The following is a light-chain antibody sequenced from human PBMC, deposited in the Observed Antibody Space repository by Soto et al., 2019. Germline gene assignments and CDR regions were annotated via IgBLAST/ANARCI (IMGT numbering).Light chain of an antibody. Sequence: EIVMTQSPSTLSVSPGERATLSCRASQSVSSNLAWYQQKPGQAPSLLIYDISARATGIPTRVSGSGSGTEFTLTISSLQSEDFAVYYGQQYNDWPLTFGGGTKVEIK. V-gene: IGKV3D-15*01. CDR3: QQYNDWPLT. CDR2: DIS. J-gene: IGKJ4*01. CDR1: QSVSSN.